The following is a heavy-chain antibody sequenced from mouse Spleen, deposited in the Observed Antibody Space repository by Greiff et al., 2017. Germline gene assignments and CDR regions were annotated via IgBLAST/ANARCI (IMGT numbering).Heavy chain of an antibody. CDR2: INPNNGGT. CDR3: ARWGQGGAMDY. D-gene: IGHD3-3*01. Sequence: EVKLQESGPELVKPGASVKISCKASGYSFTDYNMNWVKQSNGKSLEWIGDINPNNGGTIYNQKFKGKATLTVDKSSSTAYMELRSLTSEDTAVYYCARWGQGGAMDYWGQGTSVTVSS. V-gene: IGHV1-18*01. CDR1: GYSFTDYN. J-gene: IGHJ4*01.